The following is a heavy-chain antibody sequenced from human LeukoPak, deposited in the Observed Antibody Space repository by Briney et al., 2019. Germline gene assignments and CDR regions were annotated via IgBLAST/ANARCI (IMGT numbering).Heavy chain of an antibody. V-gene: IGHV4-34*01. CDR1: GGSFSGYY. J-gene: IGHJ4*02. CDR2: INHTGST. D-gene: IGHD1-26*01. Sequence: KPSETLSLTCAVYGGSFSGYYWSWIRQPPGKGLEWIGEINHTGSTNYNLSLKSRVTISVDTSKNQFSLKLSSVTAADTAVYYCARGPHSGSYNLHFDYWGQGTLVTVSS. CDR3: ARGPHSGSYNLHFDY.